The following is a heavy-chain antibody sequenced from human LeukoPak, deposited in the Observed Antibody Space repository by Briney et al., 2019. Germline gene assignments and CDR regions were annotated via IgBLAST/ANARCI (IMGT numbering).Heavy chain of an antibody. CDR1: GFTFSSYA. J-gene: IGHJ4*02. D-gene: IGHD5-12*01. V-gene: IGHV3-23*01. CDR3: AKQGLTTSWLYFDY. CDR2: LSGSGDST. Sequence: GSLRLSCAASGFTFSSYAMNWVRQAPGKGLEWVSALSGSGDSTYYADSVKGRFTISRDNSKNTVYLQLNSLRAEDTAIYYCAKQGLTTSWLYFDYWGQGTLVTVSS.